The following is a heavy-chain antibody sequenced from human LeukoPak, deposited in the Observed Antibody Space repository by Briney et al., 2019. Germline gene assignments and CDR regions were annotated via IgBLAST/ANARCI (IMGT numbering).Heavy chain of an antibody. J-gene: IGHJ4*02. V-gene: IGHV4-59*01. Sequence: SETLSLTCTVSGGSISSYYWSWIRQPPGKGLEWIGYIYYSGSTNYNPSLKSRVTISVDTSKNQFSLKLSSVTAADTAVYYCARVGSSWYAENYFDYWGQGTLVTVSS. D-gene: IGHD6-13*01. CDR2: IYYSGST. CDR1: GGSISSYY. CDR3: ARVGSSWYAENYFDY.